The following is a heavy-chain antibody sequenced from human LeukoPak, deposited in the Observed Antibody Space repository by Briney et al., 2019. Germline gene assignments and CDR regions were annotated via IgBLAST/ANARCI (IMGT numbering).Heavy chain of an antibody. V-gene: IGHV1-46*01. CDR2: INPSGGST. J-gene: IGHJ4*02. D-gene: IGHD3-10*01. CDR1: GYTFTSYY. Sequence: VASVKVSCKASGYTFTSYYMHWVRQAPGQGLEWMGIINPSGGSTSYAQKLQGRVTMTTDTSTSTAYMELRSLRSDDTAVYYCAREGRTMVRGVIIILFDYWGQGTLVTVSS. CDR3: AREGRTMVRGVIIILFDY.